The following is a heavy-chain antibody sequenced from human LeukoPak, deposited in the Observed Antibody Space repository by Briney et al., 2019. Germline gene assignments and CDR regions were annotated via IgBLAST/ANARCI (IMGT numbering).Heavy chain of an antibody. CDR1: GFTFSSYA. J-gene: IGHJ4*02. Sequence: GGSLRLSCAASGFTFSSYAMSWVRQAPGKGLEWVSAISGSGGSTYYVDSVKGRLTISRDNSKNMLYLQMNSLRAEDTAVYYCAKDPRGSGSYYPYYFDYWGQGTLVTVSS. CDR3: AKDPRGSGSYYPYYFDY. CDR2: ISGSGGST. V-gene: IGHV3-23*01. D-gene: IGHD3-10*01.